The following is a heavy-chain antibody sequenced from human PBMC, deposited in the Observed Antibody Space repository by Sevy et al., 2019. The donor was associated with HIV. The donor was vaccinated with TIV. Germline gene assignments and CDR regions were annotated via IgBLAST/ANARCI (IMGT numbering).Heavy chain of an antibody. V-gene: IGHV1-8*01. D-gene: IGHD2-2*01. Sequence: ASVKVSCKASGYTFISYDINWVRQATGQGLEWMGWMKPNSGNTGYAQKFQGRVIMTRNTSTNTAYMELSSLRSEDTAVYYCARFLSTSYYYCYAMDVWGQGTTVTVSS. CDR3: ARFLSTSYYYCYAMDV. CDR2: MKPNSGNT. J-gene: IGHJ6*02. CDR1: GYTFISYD.